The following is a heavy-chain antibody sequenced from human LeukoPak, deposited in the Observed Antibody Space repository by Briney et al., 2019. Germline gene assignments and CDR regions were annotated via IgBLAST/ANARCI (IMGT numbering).Heavy chain of an antibody. J-gene: IGHJ4*02. D-gene: IGHD6-19*01. CDR3: AKGPLIEVAGTTWVY. Sequence: PGGSLRLSCAASAFTFSTYSMDWVRQAPGKGLEWVSYISSSASTIYYADSVKGRFTISRDNSKNTLHLQMNSLRAEDTAVYYCAKGPLIEVAGTTWVYWGQGTLVTVSS. V-gene: IGHV3-48*01. CDR2: ISSSASTI. CDR1: AFTFSTYS.